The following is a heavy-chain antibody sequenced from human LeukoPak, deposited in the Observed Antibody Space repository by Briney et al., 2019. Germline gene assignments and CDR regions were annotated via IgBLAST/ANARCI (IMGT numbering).Heavy chain of an antibody. D-gene: IGHD5-24*01. CDR1: GGSISSYY. CDR2: IYTSGST. Sequence: SETLSLTCTVSGGSISSYYWSWIRQPAGKGLEWIGRIYTSGSTNCNPSLKSRVTMSVDTSKNQFSLKLSSVTAADTAVYYCARHRSGWLQSSFDYWGQGTLVTVSS. V-gene: IGHV4-4*07. CDR3: ARHRSGWLQSSFDY. J-gene: IGHJ4*02.